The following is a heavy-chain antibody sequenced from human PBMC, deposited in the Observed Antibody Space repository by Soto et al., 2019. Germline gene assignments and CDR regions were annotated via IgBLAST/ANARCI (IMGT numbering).Heavy chain of an antibody. D-gene: IGHD3-3*01. CDR3: AREVQSDYDFWSGYSYLNWFDP. Sequence: ASVKVSCKASGYTFTSYAMHWVRQAPGQRLEWMGWINAGNGDTKYSQKFQGRVTITRDTSASTAYMELSSLRSEDTAVYYCAREVQSDYDFWSGYSYLNWFDPWGQGXLVTVSS. V-gene: IGHV1-3*01. J-gene: IGHJ5*02. CDR2: INAGNGDT. CDR1: GYTFTSYA.